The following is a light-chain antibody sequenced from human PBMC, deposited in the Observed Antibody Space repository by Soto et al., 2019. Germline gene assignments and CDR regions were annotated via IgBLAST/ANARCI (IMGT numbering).Light chain of an antibody. CDR1: QSVNRH. CDR2: GAS. CDR3: QRRSDSWT. Sequence: EIVMTQSPATRSMSPGERTPLSCRASQSVNRHLAWYQQKPGQAPSLLIYGASTRATGIPARFSGSGSGTEFPLTIASLAPEDFAVYYRQRRSDSWTFGQGTKVDI. V-gene: IGKV3-15*01. J-gene: IGKJ1*01.